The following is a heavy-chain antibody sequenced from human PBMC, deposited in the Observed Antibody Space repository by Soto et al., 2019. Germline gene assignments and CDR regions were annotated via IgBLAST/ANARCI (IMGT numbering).Heavy chain of an antibody. V-gene: IGHV3-30-3*01. J-gene: IGHJ1*01. Sequence: GGSLRLSCAASGFTFSSYAMNWVRQAPGKGLEWVAVISYDGSNKYYADSVKGRFTISRDNSKNTLYLQMNSLRAEDTAVYYCARGPPPEYFQHWGQGTPVTVSS. CDR3: ARGPPPEYFQH. CDR2: ISYDGSNK. CDR1: GFTFSSYA.